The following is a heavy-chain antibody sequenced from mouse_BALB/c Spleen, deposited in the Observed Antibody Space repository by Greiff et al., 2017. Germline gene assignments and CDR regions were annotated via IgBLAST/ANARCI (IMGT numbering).Heavy chain of an antibody. D-gene: IGHD2-2*01. CDR1: GFSLTSYG. CDR2: IWSGGST. Sequence: QVHVKQSGPGLVQPSQSLSITCTVSGFSLTSYGVHWVRQSPGKGLEWLGVIWSGGSTNYNAAFISRLSISKDNSKSQVFFQMNSLQANDTAIYYCARRGDGNDGFAYWGQGTLVTVSA. J-gene: IGHJ3*01. CDR3: ARRGDGNDGFAY. V-gene: IGHV2-2*02.